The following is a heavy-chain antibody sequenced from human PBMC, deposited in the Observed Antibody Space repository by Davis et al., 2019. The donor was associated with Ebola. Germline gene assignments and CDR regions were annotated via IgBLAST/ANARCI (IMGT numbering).Heavy chain of an antibody. CDR1: GYTFTGYY. CDR3: ARAPTIFGVVILFDY. Sequence: AASVKVSCKASGYTFTGYYMHWVRQAPGQGLEWMGRINPNSGGTNYAQKFQGRVTMTRDTSISTAYMELSRLRSDDTAVYYCARAPTIFGVVILFDYWGQGTLVTVSS. CDR2: INPNSGGT. V-gene: IGHV1-2*06. D-gene: IGHD3-3*01. J-gene: IGHJ4*02.